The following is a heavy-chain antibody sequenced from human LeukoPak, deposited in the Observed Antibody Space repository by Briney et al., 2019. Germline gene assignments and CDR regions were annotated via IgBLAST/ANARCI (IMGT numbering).Heavy chain of an antibody. CDR3: ATVLGYCSSTSCYGGY. Sequence: ASVKVSCKASGYTFTSCYMHWVRQAPGQGLEWMGIINPSGGSTSYAQKFQGRVTMTEDTSTDTAYMELSSLRSEDTAVYYCATVLGYCSSTSCYGGYWGQGTLVTVSS. CDR1: GYTFTSCY. V-gene: IGHV1-46*01. D-gene: IGHD2-2*01. CDR2: INPSGGST. J-gene: IGHJ4*02.